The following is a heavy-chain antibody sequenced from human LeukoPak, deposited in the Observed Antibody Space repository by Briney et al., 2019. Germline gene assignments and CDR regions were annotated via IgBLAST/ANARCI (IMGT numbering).Heavy chain of an antibody. CDR3: ARDRHGSGTYNYYGMDV. D-gene: IGHD3-10*01. CDR1: GYTFTTYY. V-gene: IGHV1-46*01. Sequence: GASVKVSCKASGYTFTTYYMHWVRQAPGQGLEWMGIINPSGGSTTYAQKSQGRVTITRDTSTSTAYMEVSSLRSEDTAVYYCARDRHGSGTYNYYGMDVWGQGTTVTVSS. J-gene: IGHJ6*02. CDR2: INPSGGST.